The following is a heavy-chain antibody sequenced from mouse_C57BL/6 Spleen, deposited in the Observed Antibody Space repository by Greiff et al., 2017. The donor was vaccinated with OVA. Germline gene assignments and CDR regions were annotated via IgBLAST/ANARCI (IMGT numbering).Heavy chain of an antibody. J-gene: IGHJ1*03. CDR2: ISSGSSTI. CDR1: GFTFSDYG. D-gene: IGHD2-3*01. Sequence: EVKVEESGGGLVKPGGSLKLSCAASGFTFSDYGMHWVRQAPEKGLEWVAYISSGSSTIYYADTVKGRFTISRDNAQNTRFLQMTSLRSEDTAMYYCARRDGYYVGYFDVWGTGTTVTVSS. V-gene: IGHV5-17*01. CDR3: ARRDGYYVGYFDV.